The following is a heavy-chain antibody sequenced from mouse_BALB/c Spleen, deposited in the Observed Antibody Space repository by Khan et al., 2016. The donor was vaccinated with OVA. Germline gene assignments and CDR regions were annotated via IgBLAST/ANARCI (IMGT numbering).Heavy chain of an antibody. V-gene: IGHV2-9*02. CDR2: IWAGGST. CDR3: ARAFYYDAWFAY. CDR1: GFSVTNYG. J-gene: IGHJ3*01. Sequence: QVQLKESGPGLVAPSQTLSITCTVSGFSVTNYGVHWVRQPPGKGLEWLGVIWAGGSTNRNSALMSRLSISKDDSKSQVFLTMNSLQTDDTAIYYCARAFYYDAWFAYWGQGTLVTVSA. D-gene: IGHD1-1*01.